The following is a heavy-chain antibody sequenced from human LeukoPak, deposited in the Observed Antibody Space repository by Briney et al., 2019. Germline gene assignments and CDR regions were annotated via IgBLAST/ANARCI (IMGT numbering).Heavy chain of an antibody. CDR1: GFTFSSYA. CDR3: VKDQAPYYYESRGYYFGG. Sequence: GGSLRLSCSVSGFTFSSYAMHWVRQAPGKGLEYVSAISSHGGSTYYADSVKGRFTISRDNSKNTLYLQMSSLSAEDTAVYYCVKDQAPYYYESRGYYFGGWGQGTLVTVSS. CDR2: ISSHGGST. V-gene: IGHV3-64D*09. J-gene: IGHJ4*02. D-gene: IGHD3-22*01.